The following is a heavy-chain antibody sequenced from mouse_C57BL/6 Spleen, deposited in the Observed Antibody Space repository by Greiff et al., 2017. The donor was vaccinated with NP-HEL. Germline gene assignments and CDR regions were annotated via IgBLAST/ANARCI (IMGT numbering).Heavy chain of an antibody. J-gene: IGHJ4*01. CDR1: GYSITSGYY. CDR2: ISYDGSN. V-gene: IGHV3-6*01. CDR3: ASEYGNYPDYYAMDY. Sequence: EVQLQESGPGLVKPSQSLSLTCSVTGYSITSGYYWNWIRQFPGNKLEWMGYISYDGSNNYNPSLKNRISITRDTSKNQFFLKLNSVTTEDTATYYCASEYGNYPDYYAMDYWGQGTSVTVSS. D-gene: IGHD2-1*01.